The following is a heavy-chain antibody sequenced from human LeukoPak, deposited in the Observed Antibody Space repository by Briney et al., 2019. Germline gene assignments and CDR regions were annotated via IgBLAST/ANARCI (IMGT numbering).Heavy chain of an antibody. CDR3: ARGSSGWYDFGY. CDR1: GASITSYY. Sequence: SETLSLTCAVSGASITSYYWSWIRQPPGKGLEWIGYVYYSGTTNYNPSVKSRVTISMDTSKNQLSLKLTSVTAADTAVYYCARGSSGWYDFGYWGQGTLVTVSS. V-gene: IGHV4-59*01. D-gene: IGHD6-19*01. J-gene: IGHJ4*02. CDR2: VYYSGTT.